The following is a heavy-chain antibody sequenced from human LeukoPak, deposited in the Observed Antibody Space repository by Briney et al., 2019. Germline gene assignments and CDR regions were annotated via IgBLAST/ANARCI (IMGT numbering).Heavy chain of an antibody. D-gene: IGHD1-1*01. CDR3: AKDSFALGTLYYFDY. J-gene: IGHJ4*02. CDR2: ISWNSGSI. Sequence: GGSLRLSCAASGFTFDDYAMHWVRQAPGKGLEWVSGISWNSGSIGYADSVKGRFTISRDNAKNSLYLQMNSLRAEDTALYYCAKDSFALGTLYYFDYWGQGTLVTVSS. V-gene: IGHV3-9*01. CDR1: GFTFDDYA.